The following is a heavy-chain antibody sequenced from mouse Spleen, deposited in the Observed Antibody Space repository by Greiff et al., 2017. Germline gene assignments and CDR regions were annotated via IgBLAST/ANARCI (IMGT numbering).Heavy chain of an antibody. CDR3: ASGAGHYYAMDY. J-gene: IGHJ4*01. V-gene: IGHV5-12*02. CDR1: GFTFSDYY. D-gene: IGHD4-1*01. Sequence: EVMLVESGGGLVQPGGSLKLSCATSGFTFSDYYMYWVRQTPEKRLEWVAYISNGGGSTYYPDTVKGRFTISRDNAKNTLYLQMSRLKSEDTAMYYCASGAGHYYAMDYWGQGTSVTVSS. CDR2: ISNGGGST.